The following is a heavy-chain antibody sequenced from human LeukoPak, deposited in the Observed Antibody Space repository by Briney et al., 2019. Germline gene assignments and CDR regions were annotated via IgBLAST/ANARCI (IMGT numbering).Heavy chain of an antibody. J-gene: IGHJ3*01. Sequence: GGSLRLSCEASEFSFSNSGMHWVRQAPGKGLEWVAVIWYDGSNEYYADAVKGRFTISRDNSKNTVHLQMNSLRVEDTSVYFCAREISMFVNAFDLWGQGTLVTVTS. CDR3: AREISMFVNAFDL. CDR2: IWYDGSNE. V-gene: IGHV3-33*01. D-gene: IGHD3-10*02. CDR1: EFSFSNSG.